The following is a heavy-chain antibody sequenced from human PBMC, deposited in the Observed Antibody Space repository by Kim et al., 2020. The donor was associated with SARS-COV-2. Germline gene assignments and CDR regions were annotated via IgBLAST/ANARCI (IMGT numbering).Heavy chain of an antibody. Sequence: SQTLSLTCAISGDRVSSNSAAWNWIRQSPSRGLEWMGRTYYRSKWYNDYAVSVKSRITINPDTSKNQFSLQLNSVTPEDTAVYYCAREAGGYSGYDYAFDIWGQGTMVTVSS. CDR2: TYYRSKWYN. V-gene: IGHV6-1*01. CDR3: AREAGGYSGYDYAFDI. D-gene: IGHD5-12*01. J-gene: IGHJ3*02. CDR1: GDRVSSNSAA.